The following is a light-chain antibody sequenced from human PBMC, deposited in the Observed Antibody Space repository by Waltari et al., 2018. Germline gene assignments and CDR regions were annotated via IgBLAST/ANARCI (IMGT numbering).Light chain of an antibody. CDR3: SSYTSSSTGV. J-gene: IGLJ3*02. CDR1: SSHGGGSNY. Sequence: SALTQPASVSGSPGPSITIPCPGSSSHGGGSNYASWYQQHPGKAPKRTIYDVSKRPSGVSNRFSGSKSGNTASLTISGLQAEDEADYYCSSYTSSSTGVFGGGTKLTVL. V-gene: IGLV2-14*01. CDR2: DVS.